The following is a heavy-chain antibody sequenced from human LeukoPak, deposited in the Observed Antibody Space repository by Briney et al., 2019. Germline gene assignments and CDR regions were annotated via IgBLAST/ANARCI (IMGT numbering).Heavy chain of an antibody. CDR2: INPNSGGT. CDR1: GYTFTGYY. J-gene: IGHJ6*02. V-gene: IGHV1-2*04. D-gene: IGHD6-19*01. CDR3: ARGEAVAEYYYYGMDV. Sequence: GASVKVSCKASGYTFTGYYMHWVRQAAGQGLEWMGWINPNSGGTNYAQKFQGWVTMTRDTSISTAYMELSRLRSDDTAVYYCARGEAVAEYYYYGMDVWGQGTTVTVSS.